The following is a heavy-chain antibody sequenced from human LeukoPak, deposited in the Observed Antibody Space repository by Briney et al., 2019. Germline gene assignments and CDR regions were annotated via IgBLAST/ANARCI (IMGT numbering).Heavy chain of an antibody. CDR2: IYYSGST. Sequence: PSETLSLTCTVSGGSISSYYWIWIRQPPGKGLEWIGYIYYSGSTNYNPSLKSRVTISVDTSKNQFSLKLSSVTAADTAVYYCARGGIVGATGNWFDPWGQGTLVTVSP. J-gene: IGHJ5*02. CDR3: ARGGIVGATGNWFDP. CDR1: GGSISSYY. D-gene: IGHD1-26*01. V-gene: IGHV4-59*01.